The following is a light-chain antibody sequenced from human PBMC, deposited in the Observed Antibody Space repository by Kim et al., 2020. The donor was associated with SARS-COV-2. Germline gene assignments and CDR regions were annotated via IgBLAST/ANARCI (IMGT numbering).Light chain of an antibody. V-gene: IGKV3-20*01. CDR3: EQYGSALYT. J-gene: IGKJ2*01. CDR1: QSVSSSY. Sequence: EIVMTQSPGTLSLSPGERATLSCRASQSVSSSYLPWYQQKPGQAPRLLIYGSSSSASGITDRFSSSVSETVFTLTISSLEPEVFAVYYCEQYGSALYTFGQGTELEI. CDR2: GSS.